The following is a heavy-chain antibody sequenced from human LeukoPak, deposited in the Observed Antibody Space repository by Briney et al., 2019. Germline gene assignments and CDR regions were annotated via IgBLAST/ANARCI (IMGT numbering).Heavy chain of an antibody. D-gene: IGHD6-13*01. V-gene: IGHV4-30-4*07. CDR2: IYYSGST. CDR3: ARWSTIAAAGTNWFDP. CDR1: GGSISSGGYS. Sequence: PSETLSLTCAVSGGSISSGGYSWSWTRQPPGKGLEWIGYIYYSGSTYYNPSLKSRLSISVDTSKNQFSLKLSSVTAADTAVYYCARWSTIAAAGTNWFDPWGQGTLVTVSS. J-gene: IGHJ5*02.